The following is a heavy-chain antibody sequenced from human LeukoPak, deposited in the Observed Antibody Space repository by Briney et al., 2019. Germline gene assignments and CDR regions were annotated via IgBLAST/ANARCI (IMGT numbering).Heavy chain of an antibody. CDR1: GFTFSSYA. J-gene: IGHJ4*02. D-gene: IGHD2-2*01. Sequence: PGGSLRLSCAASGFTFSSYAMNWVRQAPGKGLEWVSAISGSDDSTYYADSVKGRFTTSRDTSKNTLYLQMNSLRAEDTAIYYCAKGRIVPAALLDYWGQGTLVTVSS. CDR2: ISGSDDST. CDR3: AKGRIVPAALLDY. V-gene: IGHV3-23*01.